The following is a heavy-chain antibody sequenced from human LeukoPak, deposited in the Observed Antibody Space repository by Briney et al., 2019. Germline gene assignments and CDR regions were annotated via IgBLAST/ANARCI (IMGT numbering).Heavy chain of an antibody. Sequence: PGGSVRLSCAASGFTFDDYAMHWVRQAPGKGLEWVSGISWNSNNIGYADSVKGRFTISRDNAKNSLYLQMNSLRAEDTALYYCAKGPYGSGSSAEYFQHWGQGILVTVSS. J-gene: IGHJ1*01. D-gene: IGHD3-10*01. V-gene: IGHV3-9*01. CDR2: ISWNSNNI. CDR1: GFTFDDYA. CDR3: AKGPYGSGSSAEYFQH.